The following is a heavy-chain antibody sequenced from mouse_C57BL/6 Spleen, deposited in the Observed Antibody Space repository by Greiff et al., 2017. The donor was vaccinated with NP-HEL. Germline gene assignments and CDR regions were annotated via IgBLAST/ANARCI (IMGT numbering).Heavy chain of an antibody. D-gene: IGHD1-1*01. J-gene: IGHJ2*01. V-gene: IGHV5-4*01. CDR1: GFTFSSYA. CDR2: ISDGGSYT. CDR3: ARISNYYGFDY. Sequence: EVQRVESGGGLVKPGGSLKLSCAASGFTFSSYALSWVRQTPEKRLEWVATISDGGSYTYYPDNVKGRFTISRDNAKNNLYLQMSHLKSEDTAMYYCARISNYYGFDYGGQGTTLTVSS.